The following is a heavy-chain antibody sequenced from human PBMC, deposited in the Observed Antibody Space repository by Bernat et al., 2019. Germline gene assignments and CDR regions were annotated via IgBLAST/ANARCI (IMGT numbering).Heavy chain of an antibody. CDR2: IYAGDSDT. CDR1: GNSFTSYW. J-gene: IGHJ4*02. D-gene: IGHD6-19*01. Sequence: EVQLVQSGAEVKKPGESLKISCKCSGNSFTSYWIAWVRQMPGKGLEWMGIIYAGDSDTRYSLSFQGQVTISADKSISTAYLQWNSLKASDTAVYYCARRRTSDWDFDYWGQGTLVTVSS. V-gene: IGHV5-51*01. CDR3: ARRRTSDWDFDY.